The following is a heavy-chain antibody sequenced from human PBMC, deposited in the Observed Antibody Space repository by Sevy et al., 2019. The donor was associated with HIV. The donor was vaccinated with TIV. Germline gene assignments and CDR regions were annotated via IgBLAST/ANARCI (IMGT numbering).Heavy chain of an antibody. CDR1: GFTFSSYA. Sequence: GGSLRLSCAASGFTFSSYAMSWVRQAPGKGLEWVSAISGSGGSTYYADSVKGRFTISRDNSKNTRYLQMNSLRAEDTAVYYCAKESGGDRGRGVVPAAMRYFDYWGQGTLVTVSS. V-gene: IGHV3-23*01. D-gene: IGHD2-2*01. J-gene: IGHJ4*02. CDR2: ISGSGGST. CDR3: AKESGGDRGRGVVPAAMRYFDY.